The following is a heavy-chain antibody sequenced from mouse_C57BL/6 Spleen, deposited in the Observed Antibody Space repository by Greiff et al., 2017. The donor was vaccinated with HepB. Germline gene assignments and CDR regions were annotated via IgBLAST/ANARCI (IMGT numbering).Heavy chain of an antibody. CDR3: ARGPTVVHYAMDY. V-gene: IGHV5-17*01. D-gene: IGHD1-1*01. CDR1: GFTFSDYG. J-gene: IGHJ4*01. Sequence: VQLKESGGGLVKPGGSLKLSCAASGFTFSDYGMHWVRQAPEKGLEWVAYISSGSSTIYYADTVKGRFTISRDNAKNTLFLQMTSLRSEDTAMYYCARGPTVVHYAMDYWGQGTSVTVSS. CDR2: ISSGSSTI.